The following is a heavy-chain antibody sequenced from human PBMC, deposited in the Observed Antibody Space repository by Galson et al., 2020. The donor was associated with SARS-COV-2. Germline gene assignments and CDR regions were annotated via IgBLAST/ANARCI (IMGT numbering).Heavy chain of an antibody. Sequence: ETSETLSLTCTVSGGSISNNYWSWIRQSPGKGLEWIGFIYHIVSTNSNPSHKSRFTLSGDTSKNQLSLKVRSVTAADTAIYYCARDGKYYGFICEGYLDLWGRGTQVTVSS. V-gene: IGHV4-59*12. CDR2: IYHIVST. D-gene: IGHD3-10*01. CDR3: ARDGKYYGFICEGYLDL. CDR1: GGSISNNY. J-gene: IGHJ2*01.